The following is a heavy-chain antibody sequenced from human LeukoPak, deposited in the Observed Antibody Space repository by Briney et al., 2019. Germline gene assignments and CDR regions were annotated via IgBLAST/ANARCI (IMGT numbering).Heavy chain of an antibody. D-gene: IGHD2-2*01. CDR1: GYTFTSYG. CDR3: ARVASVVVPAELDY. CDR2: ISAYNGNT. Sequence: ASVKVSCKASGYTFTSYGISWVRQAPGQGLEWMGWISAYNGNTNYAQKLQGRVTMTTDTSTSTAYMELRSLRSDDTAVYYCARVASVVVPAELDYWGQGTLVTVSS. V-gene: IGHV1-18*01. J-gene: IGHJ4*02.